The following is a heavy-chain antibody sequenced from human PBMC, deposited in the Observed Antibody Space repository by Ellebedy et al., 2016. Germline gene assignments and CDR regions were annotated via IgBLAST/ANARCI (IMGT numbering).Heavy chain of an antibody. J-gene: IGHJ4*02. CDR2: IDGDGRET. CDR3: AKSPEFVATIIDY. D-gene: IGHD5-12*01. V-gene: IGHV3-23*01. Sequence: GGSLRLSCLASGFTFRNYAMSWVRQAPGKGLVWVTVIDGDGRETKFYADSVKGRFTTSRDDSKNTVYLQMNNLRSEDTAVYFCAKSPEFVATIIDYWGQGTLVTVSS. CDR1: GFTFRNYA.